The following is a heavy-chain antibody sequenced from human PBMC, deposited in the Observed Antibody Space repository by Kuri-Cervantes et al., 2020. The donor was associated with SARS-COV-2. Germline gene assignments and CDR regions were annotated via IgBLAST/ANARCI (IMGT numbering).Heavy chain of an antibody. V-gene: IGHV3-23*01. CDR3: ARGYVNCSGGSCYSIHYYSGMDF. Sequence: GGSLRLSVVASGRTFRGCAMSWDRQAPGKGLEWFSAISGSGGSTYYADSVKGRFTISRDNSKNTLYLQMNSLRAEDTAVYYCARGYVNCSGGSCYSIHYYSGMDFWGQGPTVTVSS. CDR2: ISGSGGST. D-gene: IGHD2-15*01. J-gene: IGHJ6*02. CDR1: GRTFRGCA.